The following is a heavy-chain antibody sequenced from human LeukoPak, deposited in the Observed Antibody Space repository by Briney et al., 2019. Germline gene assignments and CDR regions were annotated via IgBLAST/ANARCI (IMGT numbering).Heavy chain of an antibody. D-gene: IGHD6-19*01. V-gene: IGHV1-46*01. CDR1: GYTFTSYY. Sequence: ASVKVSCKASGYTFTSYYVHWVRQAPGQGLEWMGIINPSGGSTSYAQKFQGRVTMTRDTSTSTVYMELSSLRSGDTAVYYCARPWYSSGWYVYWGQGTLVTVSS. CDR3: ARPWYSSGWYVY. CDR2: INPSGGST. J-gene: IGHJ4*02.